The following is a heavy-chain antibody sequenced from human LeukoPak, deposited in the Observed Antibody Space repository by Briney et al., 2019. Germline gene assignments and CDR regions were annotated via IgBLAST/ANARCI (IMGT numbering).Heavy chain of an antibody. D-gene: IGHD3-22*01. CDR3: ARVWYYYDSSGYPPAHYFDY. J-gene: IGHJ4*02. V-gene: IGHV1-2*06. Sequence: GASVKVSCKASGYTFTGYYMHWVRQAPGQGLEWMGRINPNSGGTNYAQKFQGRVTMTRDTSISTAYMELSRLSSDDTAVYYCARVWYYYDSSGYPPAHYFDYWGQGTLVTVSS. CDR1: GYTFTGYY. CDR2: INPNSGGT.